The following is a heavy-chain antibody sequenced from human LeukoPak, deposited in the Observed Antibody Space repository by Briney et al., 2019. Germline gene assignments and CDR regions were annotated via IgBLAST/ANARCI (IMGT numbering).Heavy chain of an antibody. J-gene: IGHJ3*02. CDR3: ASTKKYGGAFDI. V-gene: IGHV3-11*01. D-gene: IGHD3-10*01. Sequence: LSLTCSVSGGSISSYYWSWIRQAPGKGLEWVSSISSSGSTIYYADSVKGRFTISRDNAKKSLYLQMNSLRAEDTAFYYCASTKKYGGAFDIWGQGTLVTVSS. CDR1: GGSISSYY. CDR2: ISSSGSTI.